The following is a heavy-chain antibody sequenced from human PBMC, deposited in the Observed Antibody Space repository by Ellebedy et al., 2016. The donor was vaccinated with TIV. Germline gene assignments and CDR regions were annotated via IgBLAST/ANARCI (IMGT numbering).Heavy chain of an antibody. J-gene: IGHJ4*02. CDR3: GGVFDY. Sequence: GESLKISCAASGFTFSSYAMSWVRQAPGKGLEWVSAISGSGGSTYYADSVKGRFTISRENSKNTLYLQMNSLRGEDTAMYYCGGVFDYWGQGTLVTVSS. V-gene: IGHV3-23*01. CDR2: ISGSGGST. CDR1: GFTFSSYA.